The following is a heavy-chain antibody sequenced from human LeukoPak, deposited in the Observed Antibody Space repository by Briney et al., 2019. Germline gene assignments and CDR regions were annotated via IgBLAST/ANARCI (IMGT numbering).Heavy chain of an antibody. CDR3: AKEEGALGITMRGGVDY. V-gene: IGHV3-9*01. Sequence: PGRSLRLSCAASGFTFDDYAMHWVRQAPEKGLEWVSGISWNSGSIGYADSVKGRFTISRDNAKNSLYLQMNSLRAEDTALYYCAKEEGALGITMRGGVDYWGQGTLVTVSS. D-gene: IGHD3-22*01. CDR2: ISWNSGSI. CDR1: GFTFDDYA. J-gene: IGHJ4*02.